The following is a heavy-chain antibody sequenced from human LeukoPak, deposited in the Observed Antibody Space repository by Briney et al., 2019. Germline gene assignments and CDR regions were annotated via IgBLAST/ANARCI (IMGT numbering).Heavy chain of an antibody. V-gene: IGHV1-18*01. J-gene: IGHJ4*02. CDR2: ISAYNGNT. Sequence: ASVKVSCKASRYTFTSYGISWVRQAPGQGLEWMGWISAYNGNTKYAQKLQGRVTVTTDTSTSTAYMELRSLRSDDTAVYYCTRTVLDCKNGVCYDYWGQGTLVTVSS. CDR1: RYTFTSYG. CDR3: TRTVLDCKNGVCYDY. D-gene: IGHD2-8*01.